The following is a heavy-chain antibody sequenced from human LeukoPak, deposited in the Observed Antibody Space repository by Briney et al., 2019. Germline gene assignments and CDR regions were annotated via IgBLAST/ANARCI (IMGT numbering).Heavy chain of an antibody. J-gene: IGHJ3*01. D-gene: IGHD2-21*01. CDR2: IRYDGSNK. CDR1: GFTFSSYG. Sequence: GGSLRLSCAASGFTFSSYGMHWVRQAPGKGLEWVAFIRYDGSNKYYADSVKGRFTISRDNAKNSLYLQMNSLRAEDTAVYYCARTNCPSGIVWGQGTMVTVSS. CDR3: ARTNCPSGIV. V-gene: IGHV3-30*02.